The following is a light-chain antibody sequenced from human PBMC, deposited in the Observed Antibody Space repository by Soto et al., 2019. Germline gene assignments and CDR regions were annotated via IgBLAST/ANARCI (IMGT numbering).Light chain of an antibody. V-gene: IGLV1-40*01. CDR2: GNS. CDR3: QSYDSSLSGLV. J-gene: IGLJ1*01. Sequence: QAVVTQPPSVSGAPGQRVTISCTGSSSNIGAGYDVHWYQQLPGTAPKLLIYGNSNRPSGVPDRFSGSKSGTSASLAITGLQAEDEADYYCQSYDSSLSGLVFGTGTNLTVL. CDR1: SSNIGAGYD.